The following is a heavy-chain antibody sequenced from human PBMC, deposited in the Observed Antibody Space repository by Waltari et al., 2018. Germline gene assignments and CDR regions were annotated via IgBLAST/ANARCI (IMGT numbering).Heavy chain of an antibody. V-gene: IGHV3-7*04. D-gene: IGHD6-19*01. J-gene: IGHJ4*02. CDR1: GLTLWSNW. CDR3: ARDRGWNTLDY. CDR2: INQDGGES. Sequence: EVQLVESGGGLVQPGGYLRLSCAASGLTLWSNWIAWVRQAPGRGLEWVANINQDGGESYYVDSVRGRFTISRDNARNSLYLQMDSLRDEDTALYYCARDRGWNTLDYWGQGTLVTVSS.